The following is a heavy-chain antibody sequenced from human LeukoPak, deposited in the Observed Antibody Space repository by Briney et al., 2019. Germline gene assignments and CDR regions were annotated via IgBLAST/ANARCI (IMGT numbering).Heavy chain of an antibody. CDR2: TSAYNGNT. V-gene: IGHV1-18*01. D-gene: IGHD1-26*01. CDR3: ARIGIVGGIDYFDY. J-gene: IGHJ4*02. Sequence: ASVKVSCKASDYTFITYGISWVRQAPGQGLEWMGWTSAYNGNTNYAQNFQGRVTMTTDTSTSTVYMELRSLRSDDTAVYYCARIGIVGGIDYFDYWGQGTLVTVSS. CDR1: DYTFITYG.